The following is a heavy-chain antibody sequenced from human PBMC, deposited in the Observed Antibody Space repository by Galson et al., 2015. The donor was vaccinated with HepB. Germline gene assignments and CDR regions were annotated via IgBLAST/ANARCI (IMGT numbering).Heavy chain of an antibody. V-gene: IGHV3-21*01. CDR1: GFSFSTYT. D-gene: IGHD2-15*01. J-gene: IGHJ4*02. Sequence: SLRLSCAASGFSFSTYTMNWVRQAPGKGLEWVASISTTANHIYYAGSVQGRFTISRDNAKNSLYLQLRSLRAEDTAVYYCAKDTPNPPARGWSYFDLWGQGTLVTVSS. CDR2: ISTTANHI. CDR3: AKDTPNPPARGWSYFDL.